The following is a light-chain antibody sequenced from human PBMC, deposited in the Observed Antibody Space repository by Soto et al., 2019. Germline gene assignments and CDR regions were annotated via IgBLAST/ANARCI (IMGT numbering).Light chain of an antibody. CDR3: AAWDDSLNGVL. Sequence: QSVLTQPPSASGTPGQRVTISCSGSSSNIGSNTVNWYQQLPGTAPKLLIYSNNQRPSGVPDRFSGSKSGTSPSLAISGLQSEDEADYYCAAWDDSLNGVLFGGGTKLTVL. V-gene: IGLV1-44*01. CDR2: SNN. CDR1: SSNIGSNT. J-gene: IGLJ2*01.